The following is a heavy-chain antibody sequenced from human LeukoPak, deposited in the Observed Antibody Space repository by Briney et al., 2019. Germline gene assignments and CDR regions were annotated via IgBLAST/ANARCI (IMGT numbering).Heavy chain of an antibody. D-gene: IGHD6-6*01. J-gene: IGHJ2*01. V-gene: IGHV1-18*01. Sequence: GASVKVSYKASGYTFTSYGISWVRQAPGQGLEWMVWISAYNGNTNYAQKLQGRVTMTTDTSTSTAYMELRSLRSDDTAVYYCATLYSSSEGSRYWYFDLWGRGTLVTVSS. CDR2: ISAYNGNT. CDR3: ATLYSSSEGSRYWYFDL. CDR1: GYTFTSYG.